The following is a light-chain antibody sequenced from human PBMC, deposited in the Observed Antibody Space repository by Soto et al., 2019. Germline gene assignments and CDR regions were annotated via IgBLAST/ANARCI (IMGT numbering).Light chain of an antibody. CDR3: QQCGSLPGT. V-gene: IGKV3D-15*02. CDR1: QSVDSN. J-gene: IGKJ1*01. Sequence: EIVMTQSPATLSVSPGDGATLSCRASQSVDSNLAWYQQKPGQTPRLLIYGASTRPTGIPARFSGSGSGTEFTLTISSLQSEDSAVYYCQQCGSLPGTFGQGTRVDIK. CDR2: GAS.